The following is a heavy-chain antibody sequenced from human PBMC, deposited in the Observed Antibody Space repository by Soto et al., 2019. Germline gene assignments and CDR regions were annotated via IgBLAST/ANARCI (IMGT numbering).Heavy chain of an antibody. CDR3: AKDPLYALGNWFDP. J-gene: IGHJ5*02. CDR2: ISYDGSNK. Sequence: LRLSCAASGFTFSSYAMHWVRQAPGKGLEWVAVISYDGSNKYYADSVKGRFTISRDNSKNTLYLQMNSLRAEDTAMYYCAKDPLYALGNWFDPWGQGILVTVSS. V-gene: IGHV3-30-3*01. D-gene: IGHD4-17*01. CDR1: GFTFSSYA.